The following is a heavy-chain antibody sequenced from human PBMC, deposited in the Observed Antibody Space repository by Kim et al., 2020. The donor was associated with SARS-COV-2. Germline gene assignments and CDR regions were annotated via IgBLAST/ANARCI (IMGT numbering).Heavy chain of an antibody. CDR2: ISSSSSYI. J-gene: IGHJ4*02. CDR1: GFTFRSYS. D-gene: IGHD3-3*01. V-gene: IGHV3-21*01. Sequence: GGSLRLSCAASGFTFRSYSMNWVRQAPGKGLEWVSSISSSSSYIYYADSVKGRFTISRDNAKESLYLQMNSLRAEDTAVYYCARDVHYDLWSGYLYYFDYWGQGTLVTVSS. CDR3: ARDVHYDLWSGYLYYFDY.